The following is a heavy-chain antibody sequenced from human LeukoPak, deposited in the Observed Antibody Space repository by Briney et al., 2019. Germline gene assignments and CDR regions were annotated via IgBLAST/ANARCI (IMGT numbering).Heavy chain of an antibody. Sequence: QAGGSLRLSCAASGFTFSSYAMSWVRQAPGKGLEWVSAISGSGGSTYYADSVKGRFTISRDNSKNTLYLQMNSLRAEDTAVYYCAKRWDGSGSYFFDYWGQGTLVTVSS. CDR1: GFTFSSYA. CDR3: AKRWDGSGSYFFDY. V-gene: IGHV3-23*01. CDR2: ISGSGGST. J-gene: IGHJ4*02. D-gene: IGHD3-10*01.